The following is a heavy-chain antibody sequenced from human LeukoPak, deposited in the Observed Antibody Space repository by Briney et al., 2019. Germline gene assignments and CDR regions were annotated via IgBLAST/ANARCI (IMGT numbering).Heavy chain of an antibody. Sequence: SETLSLTCTVSSGSISSYYWSWIRQPPGKGLEWIGYIYYSGSTNYNPSLKSRVTISVGTSKNQFSLKLSSVTAADTAVYYCARGRGYCSSTSCYTVFDYWGQGTLVTVSS. CDR2: IYYSGST. CDR3: ARGRGYCSSTSCYTVFDY. J-gene: IGHJ4*02. V-gene: IGHV4-59*01. D-gene: IGHD2-2*02. CDR1: SGSISSYY.